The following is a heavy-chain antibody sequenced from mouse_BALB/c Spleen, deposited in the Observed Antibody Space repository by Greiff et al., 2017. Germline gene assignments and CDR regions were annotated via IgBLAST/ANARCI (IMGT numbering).Heavy chain of an antibody. V-gene: IGHV1-63*02. CDR1: GYTFTNYW. CDR2: IYPGGGYT. D-gene: IGHD2-4*01. CDR3: ARSWTMRFAY. J-gene: IGHJ3*01. Sequence: VKLMESGAELVRPGTSVKISCKASGYTFTNYWLGWVKQRPGHGLEWIGDIYPGGGYTNYNEKFKGKATLTADTSSSTAYMQLSSLTSEDSAVYFCARSWTMRFAYWGQGTLVTVSA.